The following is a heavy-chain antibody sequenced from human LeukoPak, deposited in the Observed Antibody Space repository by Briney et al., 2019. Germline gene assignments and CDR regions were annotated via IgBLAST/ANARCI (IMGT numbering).Heavy chain of an antibody. CDR3: ARDFSGEWEQVTGWWLDP. D-gene: IGHD3-16*01. CDR1: GYTFGTHW. V-gene: IGHV1-46*01. J-gene: IGHJ5*02. CDR2: INPSGDFR. Sequence: ASVKVSCKASGYTFGTHWMHWVRQPPGQGLEWMGIINPSGDFRSYAQKFKGRVTVTRDMYTRTVYMELSDLRPDDTAVYYCARDFSGEWEQVTGWWLDPWGQGTLVIVSS.